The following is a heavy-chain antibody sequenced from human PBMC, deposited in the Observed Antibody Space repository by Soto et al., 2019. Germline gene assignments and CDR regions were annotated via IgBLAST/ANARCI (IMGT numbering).Heavy chain of an antibody. CDR3: AKDQGVTFGGTNDY. V-gene: IGHV3-23*01. CDR2: ISGSGGST. D-gene: IGHD1-7*01. Sequence: EVKLLESGGGLVQPGGSLRLSCAAAGFTFSSYAMSWVRQAPGKGLEWVSAISGSGGSTYYADSVKGRFTISRDNSKNQLYLQMKSLRAEDTAVYYCAKDQGVTFGGTNDYWGQGTLVTVSS. J-gene: IGHJ4*02. CDR1: GFTFSSYA.